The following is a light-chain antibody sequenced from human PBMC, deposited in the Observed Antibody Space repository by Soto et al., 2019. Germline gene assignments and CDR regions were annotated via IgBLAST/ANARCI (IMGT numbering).Light chain of an antibody. J-gene: IGKJ1*01. V-gene: IGKV1-17*02. Sequence: DIQMTQSPSSLSASVGDRVTIACRASQGIRDDLNWYQQKPGKAPKRLIYDASSLQSGVPLRFSGSGSETEFTLTISDLQPEDSATYYCLQHNPAPPWTCGQGPNLEVK. CDR3: LQHNPAPPWT. CDR1: QGIRDD. CDR2: DAS.